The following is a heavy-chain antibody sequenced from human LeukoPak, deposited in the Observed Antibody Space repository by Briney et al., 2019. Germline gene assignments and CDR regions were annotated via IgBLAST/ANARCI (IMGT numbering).Heavy chain of an antibody. Sequence: GGSLRLSCAASGFTFSSYSMNWVRQAPGKGLEWVSSISSSSGYIYYADSVKGRFTISRDNAKNSLYLQMNSLRADDTAVYYCARVTTGTGEYYFDYWGQGTLVTVSS. CDR2: ISSSSGYI. CDR3: ARVTTGTGEYYFDY. J-gene: IGHJ4*02. V-gene: IGHV3-21*01. CDR1: GFTFSSYS. D-gene: IGHD1-1*01.